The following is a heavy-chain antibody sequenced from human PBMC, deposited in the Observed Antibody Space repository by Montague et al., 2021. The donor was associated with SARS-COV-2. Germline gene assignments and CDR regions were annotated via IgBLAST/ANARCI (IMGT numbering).Heavy chain of an antibody. J-gene: IGHJ4*02. CDR3: AKVIRSSGWYSDN. D-gene: IGHD6-19*01. Sequence: SLRLSCAASGFTFSSYAMSWVRQAPGKGLERVSGITASGATTFCADSVKGRFTISRDNSKNTLYLQMNSLRVEDTAVYYCAKVIRSSGWYSDNWGQGTLVTVSS. CDR2: ITASGATT. CDR1: GFTFSSYA. V-gene: IGHV3-23*01.